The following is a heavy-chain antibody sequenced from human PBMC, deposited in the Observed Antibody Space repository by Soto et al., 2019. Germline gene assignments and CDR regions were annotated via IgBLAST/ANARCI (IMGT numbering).Heavy chain of an antibody. CDR3: ARQRVVVVITHLFDY. V-gene: IGHV4-39*01. CDR1: GGSINNYY. J-gene: IGHJ4*02. Sequence: SETLSLTCTVSGGSINNYYWGWIRQPPGKGLEWIGSIYYSGSTYYNPSLKSRVTISVDTSKNQFSLKLSSVTAADTAVYYCARQRVVVVITHLFDYWGQGTLVTVSS. D-gene: IGHD3-22*01. CDR2: IYYSGST.